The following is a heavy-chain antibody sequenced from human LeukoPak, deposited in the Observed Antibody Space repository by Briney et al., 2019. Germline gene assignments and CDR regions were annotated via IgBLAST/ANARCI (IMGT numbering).Heavy chain of an antibody. J-gene: IGHJ3*02. CDR1: GGSISSYY. CDR3: ARHEITGTTSAFDI. V-gene: IGHV4-59*08. D-gene: IGHD1-7*01. CDR2: IYYSGST. Sequence: SETLSLTCTVSGGSISSYYWSWIRQPPGKGLEWIGYIYYSGSTNYNPSLKSRVTISVDTSKNQFSLKLSSVTAADTAVYYCARHEITGTTSAFDIWGQGTMVTVSS.